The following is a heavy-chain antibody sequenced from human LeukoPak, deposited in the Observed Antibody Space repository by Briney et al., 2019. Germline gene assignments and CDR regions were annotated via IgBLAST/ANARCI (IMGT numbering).Heavy chain of an antibody. V-gene: IGHV3-11*01. CDR3: ARENDSDYYDSQSGAFDI. D-gene: IGHD3-22*01. CDR2: ISSSGSTI. CDR1: GFTFSDYY. Sequence: GGSLRLSCAASGFTFSDYYMSWIRQAPGKGLEWVSYISSSGSTIYYADSVKSRFTISRDNAKNSLYLQMNSLRAEDTAVYYCARENDSDYYDSQSGAFDIWGQGTMVTVSS. J-gene: IGHJ3*02.